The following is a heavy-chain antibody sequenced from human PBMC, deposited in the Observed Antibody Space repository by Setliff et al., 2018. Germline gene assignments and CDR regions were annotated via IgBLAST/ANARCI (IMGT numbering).Heavy chain of an antibody. Sequence: PSETLSLTCTVSAGSISTHYWTWIRQPPGKGLEWIGTIYYSGSTYYNPSLKSRVTISMDTSKNQFSLRLSSVTAADTAVYYCARWVAAAGIHNYFDYWGQGTLVTVSS. J-gene: IGHJ4*02. CDR3: ARWVAAAGIHNYFDY. D-gene: IGHD6-13*01. CDR1: AGSISTHY. CDR2: IYYSGST. V-gene: IGHV4-59*08.